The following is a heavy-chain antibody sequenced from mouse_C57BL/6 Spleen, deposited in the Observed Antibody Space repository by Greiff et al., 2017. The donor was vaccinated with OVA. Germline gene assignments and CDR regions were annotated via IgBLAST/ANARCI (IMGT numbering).Heavy chain of an antibody. J-gene: IGHJ4*01. CDR1: GYTFTDYE. CDR2: IDPETGGT. D-gene: IGHD1-1*01. CDR3: TRKRDYYGSRGAMDY. V-gene: IGHV1-15*01. Sequence: VQLQQSGAELVRPGASVTLSCKASGYTFTDYEMHWVKQTPVHGLEWIGAIDPETGGTAYNQKFKGKAILTADKSSSTAYMELRSLTSEDSAVYYGTRKRDYYGSRGAMDYWGQGTSVTVSS.